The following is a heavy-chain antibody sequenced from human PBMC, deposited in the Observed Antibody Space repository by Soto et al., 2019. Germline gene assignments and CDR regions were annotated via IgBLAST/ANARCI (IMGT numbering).Heavy chain of an antibody. D-gene: IGHD1-26*01. CDR1: GFIFENFG. Sequence: PGGSLRLSCAASGFIFENFGMSWVRQAPGKGLEWISPISGSGFKKYYADSVKGRFTISGDNSKSTVYLELNNLSAEDTAVYHCAKNQGVELVPLATVDWFDPWGQGSVVTVSS. V-gene: IGHV3-23*01. J-gene: IGHJ5*02. CDR3: AKNQGVELVPLATVDWFDP. CDR2: ISGSGFKK.